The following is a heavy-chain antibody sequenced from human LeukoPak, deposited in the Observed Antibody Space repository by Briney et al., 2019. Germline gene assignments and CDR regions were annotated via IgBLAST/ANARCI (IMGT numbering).Heavy chain of an antibody. D-gene: IGHD6-19*01. Sequence: GGSLRLSCAAPGFTFSSYWMSWVRQAPGKGLEWVANIKQDGSEKYYVDSVKGRFTISRDNAKNSLYLQMNSLRAEDTAVYYCARRPLHDISGWYYFDDWGQGTLVTVHS. V-gene: IGHV3-7*01. CDR2: IKQDGSEK. CDR3: ARRPLHDISGWYYFDD. CDR1: GFTFSSYW. J-gene: IGHJ4*02.